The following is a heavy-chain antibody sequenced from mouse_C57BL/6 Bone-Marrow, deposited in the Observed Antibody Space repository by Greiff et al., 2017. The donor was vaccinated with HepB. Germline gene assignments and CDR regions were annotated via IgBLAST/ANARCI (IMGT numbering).Heavy chain of an antibody. D-gene: IGHD2-4*01. V-gene: IGHV1-15*01. J-gene: IGHJ2*01. CDR3: TRSYYDSPLDY. Sequence: QVQLQQSGAELVRPGASVTLSCKASGYTFTDYEMHWVKQTPVHGLEWIGAIDPETGGTAYNQKFKGKAILTADKSSSTAYMELRSLTSEDSAVYYCTRSYYDSPLDYWGQGTTLTVSS. CDR1: GYTFTDYE. CDR2: IDPETGGT.